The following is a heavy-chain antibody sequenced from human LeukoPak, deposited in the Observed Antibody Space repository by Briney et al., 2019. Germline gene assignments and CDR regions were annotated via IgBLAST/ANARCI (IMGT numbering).Heavy chain of an antibody. CDR3: ARHRRRYYGSGTYDFDY. D-gene: IGHD3-10*01. V-gene: IGHV4-59*08. CDR2: ISDSGST. Sequence: PSETLSLTCTVSGDYISGYYWSWIRQPPGRGLEWIGYISDSGSTNYNPSLKSRVTISVDTSKNQVSLNLSSVTAADTAVYYCARHRRRYYGSGTYDFDYWGQGTLVTVSS. CDR1: GDYISGYY. J-gene: IGHJ4*02.